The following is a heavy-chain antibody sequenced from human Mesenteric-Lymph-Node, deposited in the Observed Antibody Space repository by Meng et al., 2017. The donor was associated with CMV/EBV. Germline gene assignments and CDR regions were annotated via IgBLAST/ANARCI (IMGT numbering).Heavy chain of an antibody. V-gene: IGHV3-30*02. CDR2: IRYDGSNK. D-gene: IGHD4/OR15-4a*01. CDR1: GFTFSSYG. CDR3: AKDEKDYSVYYYYGMDV. Sequence: GESLKISCAASGFTFSSYGMHWVRQAPGKGLEWVAFIRYDGSNKYYADSVKGRFTITRDNSNNTLYLQMNSLKAEDTAVYCCAKDEKDYSVYYYYGMDVWGQGTTVTVSS. J-gene: IGHJ6*02.